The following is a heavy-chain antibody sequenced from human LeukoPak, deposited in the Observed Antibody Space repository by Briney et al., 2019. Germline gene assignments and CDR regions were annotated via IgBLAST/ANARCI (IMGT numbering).Heavy chain of an antibody. J-gene: IGHJ4*02. V-gene: IGHV3-21*01. Sequence: SGGSLRLSCAASGFTFSSYSMNWVRQAPGKGLEWVSSISSSSSYIYYADSVKGRFTISRDNAKTSLYLQMNSLRAEDTAVYYCAREGGKGYCSSTSCPEDYWGQGTLVTVSS. D-gene: IGHD2-2*01. CDR2: ISSSSSYI. CDR3: AREGGKGYCSSTSCPEDY. CDR1: GFTFSSYS.